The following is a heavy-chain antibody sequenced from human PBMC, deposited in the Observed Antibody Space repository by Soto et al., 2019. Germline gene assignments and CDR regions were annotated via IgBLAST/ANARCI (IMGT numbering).Heavy chain of an antibody. CDR3: AKPFAATSSSDAFDI. CDR2: ISGSGGGT. J-gene: IGHJ3*02. V-gene: IGHV3-23*01. Sequence: DVQLLESGGGLVQPGGSLRLSCAASGFTFSTYAMSWVRQAPGKGLEWVSAISGSGGGTYYADSVKGRFTISRDNSKNPLYLQITSLRAEDTAVYYCAKPFAATSSSDAFDIWGQGTMVTVSS. D-gene: IGHD6-13*01. CDR1: GFTFSTYA.